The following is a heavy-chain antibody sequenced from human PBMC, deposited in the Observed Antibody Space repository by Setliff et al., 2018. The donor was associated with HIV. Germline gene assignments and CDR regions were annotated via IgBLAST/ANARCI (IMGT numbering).Heavy chain of an antibody. V-gene: IGHV1-18*01. CDR2: ISAYNGNT. Sequence: ASVKVSCKASGGSFSNYAINWVRQAPGQGLEWMGWISAYNGNTNYAEKLQGRVTITTDISTSTAYMELRSLRSDDSAVYFCARVPVSSYYYYMDVWGKGTTVTVSS. CDR3: ARVPVSSYYYYMDV. D-gene: IGHD6-13*01. CDR1: GGSFSNYA. J-gene: IGHJ6*03.